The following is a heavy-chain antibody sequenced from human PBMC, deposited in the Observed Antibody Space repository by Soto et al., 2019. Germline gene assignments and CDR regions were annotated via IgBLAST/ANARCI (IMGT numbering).Heavy chain of an antibody. CDR1: GGSISSGGYY. CDR2: IYYSGST. Sequence: QVQLQESGPGLVKPSQTLSLTCTVSGGSISSGGYYWSWIRQHPGKGLEWIGYIYYSGSTYYNPSLKSRVTISLDTSKNQFSLNLSSVTAADTAVYYCARYHSSGWYYWFDSWGQGTLVTVSS. CDR3: ARYHSSGWYYWFDS. V-gene: IGHV4-31*03. J-gene: IGHJ5*01. D-gene: IGHD6-19*01.